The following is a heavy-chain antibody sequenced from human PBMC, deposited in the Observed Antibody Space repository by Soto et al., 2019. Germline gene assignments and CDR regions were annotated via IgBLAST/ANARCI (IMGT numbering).Heavy chain of an antibody. CDR2: IKQDGSEK. V-gene: IGHV3-7*01. CDR3: ARDRHYYDSSGLVFDY. D-gene: IGHD3-22*01. CDR1: GCTFSSYL. Sequence: PGGSLRLSCAASGCTFSSYLMSWVRQALGKGLEWVANIKQDGSEKYYVDSVKGRFTISRDNAKNSLYLQMNSLRAEDTAVYYCARDRHYYDSSGLVFDYWGQGTLVTVSS. J-gene: IGHJ4*02.